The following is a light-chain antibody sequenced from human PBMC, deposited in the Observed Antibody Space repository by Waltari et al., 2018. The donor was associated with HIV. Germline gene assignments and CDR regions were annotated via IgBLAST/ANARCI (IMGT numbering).Light chain of an antibody. J-gene: IGLJ2*01. Sequence: QSVLTQPPSASGTPGQRVTISCSGSSSNIGSNYVYWYQQLPGTAPKLLIYSNNQRPSGVPDRFSGSKSGTSASLAISGLRSEDEADYYWAAWYDSLSAHVVFGGGTKLTVL. V-gene: IGLV1-47*02. CDR1: SSNIGSNY. CDR3: AAWYDSLSAHVV. CDR2: SNN.